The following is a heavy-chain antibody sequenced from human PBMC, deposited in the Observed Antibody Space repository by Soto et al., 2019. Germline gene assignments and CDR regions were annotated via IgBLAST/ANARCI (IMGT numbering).Heavy chain of an antibody. J-gene: IGHJ4*02. D-gene: IGHD6-19*01. V-gene: IGHV2-5*02. CDR1: GFSLSSTRMA. Sequence: QITLKESGPTLVKPTQTLTLTCTFSGFSLSSTRMAVGWIRQPPGKALEWLALIYWDDGKRYSPFLKSRLTITKDPSKNQVVLTMSNMDPVDTARYYCAHIVVAGLGYYFDYWGQGTLVTVSS. CDR2: IYWDDGK. CDR3: AHIVVAGLGYYFDY.